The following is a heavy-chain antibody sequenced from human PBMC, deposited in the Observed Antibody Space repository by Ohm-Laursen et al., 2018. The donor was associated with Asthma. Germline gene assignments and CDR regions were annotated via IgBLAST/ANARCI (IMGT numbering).Heavy chain of an antibody. CDR3: ARDVMEWYLPAFDS. CDR2: GGSYYDGGLK. CDR1: GFTFRSYA. J-gene: IGHJ4*02. D-gene: IGHD3-3*01. V-gene: IGHV3-30-3*01. Sequence: SLRLSCAASGFTFRSYAMHWVRQAPGKGLEWVAVGGSYYDGGLKYYADSVNGRFTVSRDDSKNTLYLQMNSLRPDDTAVYYCARDVMEWYLPAFDSWGQGTLVTVSA.